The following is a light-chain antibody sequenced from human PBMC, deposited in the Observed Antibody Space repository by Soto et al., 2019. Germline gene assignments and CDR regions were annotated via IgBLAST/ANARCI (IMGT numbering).Light chain of an antibody. V-gene: IGKV3-15*01. J-gene: IGKJ1*01. CDR3: QQYNNWLSWT. CDR2: DAS. CDR1: QSIRNK. Sequence: EIVMTQSPATLSVSPGERATLSCRASQSIRNKLAWYQQKPGQAPRLVIYDASTRATGFPARFSGSGSGTELTLTISSLQSEDFAVYYCQQYNNWLSWTFGQGTKVEIK.